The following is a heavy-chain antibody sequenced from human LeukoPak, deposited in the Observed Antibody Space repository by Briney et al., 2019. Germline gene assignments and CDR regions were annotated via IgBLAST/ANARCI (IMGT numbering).Heavy chain of an antibody. D-gene: IGHD6-19*01. CDR2: ISGSGGGT. V-gene: IGHV3-23*01. J-gene: IGHJ4*02. CDR1: GFTFSSYA. Sequence: GGSLRLSCAASGFTFSSYAMSWVRQAPGKGLEWVSAISGSGGGTYYADSVKGRFTISRDNSKNTVYMQMSSLRAEDTAVYYCAKRQSSGWYFLDYWGQGTLVTVSS. CDR3: AKRQSSGWYFLDY.